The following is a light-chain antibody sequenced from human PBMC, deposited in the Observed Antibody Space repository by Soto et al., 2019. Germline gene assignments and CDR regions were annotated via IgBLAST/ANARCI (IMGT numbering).Light chain of an antibody. V-gene: IGKV3-20*01. CDR2: GAS. CDR1: QSVSSSY. Sequence: EIVLTQSPGTLSLSPGERATLSCRASQSVSSSYLAWYQQKPGQAPRLLIYGASSRATGIPDRFSGSGSGTGFTLTINRLEPEDFAVYYCQQYGSSRTFGQGTKVEIK. CDR3: QQYGSSRT. J-gene: IGKJ1*01.